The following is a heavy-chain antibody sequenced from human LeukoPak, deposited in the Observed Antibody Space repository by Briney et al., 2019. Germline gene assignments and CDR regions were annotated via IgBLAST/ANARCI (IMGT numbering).Heavy chain of an antibody. CDR2: IHYSGST. Sequence: SQTLSLTCTVSGGSISSGGNYWSWIRQHQGKGLEWIGYIHYSGSTYYNPSLKSRVIASVDTPKNQFSLKLSSVTAADTAVYYCARHCSSTSCWAFDLWGQGTMVTVSS. J-gene: IGHJ3*01. CDR3: ARHCSSTSCWAFDL. V-gene: IGHV4-31*03. CDR1: GGSISSGGNY. D-gene: IGHD2-2*01.